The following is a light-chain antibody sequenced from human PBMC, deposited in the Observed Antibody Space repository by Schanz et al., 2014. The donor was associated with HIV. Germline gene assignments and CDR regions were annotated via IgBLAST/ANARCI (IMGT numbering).Light chain of an antibody. V-gene: IGLV2-8*01. CDR2: EVS. CDR3: SSYSSTSTLGV. CDR1: SSDVGGHNY. Sequence: QSVLTQPPSASGSPGQAVAISCTGTSSDVGGHNYVSWYQQHPGKAPKIMIFEVSKRPSGVPDRFSGSKSGNTASLTVSGLQDDDEAEYFCSSYSSTSTLGVFGGGTKLTVL. J-gene: IGLJ2*01.